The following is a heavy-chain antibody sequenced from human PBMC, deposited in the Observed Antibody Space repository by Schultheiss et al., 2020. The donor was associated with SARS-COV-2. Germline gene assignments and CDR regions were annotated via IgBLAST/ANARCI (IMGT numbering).Heavy chain of an antibody. CDR1: GYTFTSYG. D-gene: IGHD2-2*01. Sequence: ASVKVSCKASGYTFTSYGISWVRQAPGQGLEWMGWINPNSGGTNYAQKFQGWVTMTRDTSISTAYMELSRLRSDDTAVYYCARAEEVVVKAFDIWGQGTMVTVSS. CDR3: ARAEEVVVKAFDI. CDR2: INPNSGGT. V-gene: IGHV1-2*04. J-gene: IGHJ3*02.